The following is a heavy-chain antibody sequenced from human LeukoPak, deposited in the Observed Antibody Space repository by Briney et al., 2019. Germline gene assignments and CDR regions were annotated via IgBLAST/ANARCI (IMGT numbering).Heavy chain of an antibody. V-gene: IGHV1-46*01. Sequence: ASVKVSCKASGYTFISYYMHWVRQAPGQGLVWMGIINPSGGRTSYAQKFQGRVTMTRDTSTSTVYMELSSLRSDDTAVYYCARDRVVVPAAFDYWGQGTLVTVSS. CDR1: GYTFISYY. CDR3: ARDRVVVPAAFDY. D-gene: IGHD2-2*01. CDR2: INPSGGRT. J-gene: IGHJ4*02.